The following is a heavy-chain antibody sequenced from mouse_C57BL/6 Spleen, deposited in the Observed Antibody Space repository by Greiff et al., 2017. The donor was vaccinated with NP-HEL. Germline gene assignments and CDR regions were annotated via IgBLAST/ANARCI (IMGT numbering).Heavy chain of an antibody. CDR2: INPNNGGT. Sequence: EVQLQQSGPELVKPGASVKISCKASGYTFTDYYMNWVKQSHGKSLEWIGDINPNNGGTSYNQKFKGKATLTVDKSSSTAYMELRSLTSEDSAVYYCARSTTTVVAPDYFDYWGQGTTLTVSS. CDR1: GYTFTDYY. CDR3: ARSTTTVVAPDYFDY. V-gene: IGHV1-26*01. J-gene: IGHJ2*01. D-gene: IGHD1-1*01.